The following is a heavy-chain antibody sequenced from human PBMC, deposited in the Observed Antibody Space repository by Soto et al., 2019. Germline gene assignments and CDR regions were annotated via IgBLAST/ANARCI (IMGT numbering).Heavy chain of an antibody. CDR2: IIPIFGTA. CDR1: GGTFSSYA. D-gene: IGHD2-15*01. CDR3: ARRGTNRCSGGSCYSFYYYGIDV. Sequence: QVQLVQSGAEVKKPGSSVKVSCKASGGTFSSYAISWVRQAPGQGLEWMGGIIPIFGTANYAQKFQGRVTITADESTSTAYMGLSSLRSEDTAVYYCARRGTNRCSGGSCYSFYYYGIDVWGQGTTGNV. J-gene: IGHJ6*02. V-gene: IGHV1-69*01.